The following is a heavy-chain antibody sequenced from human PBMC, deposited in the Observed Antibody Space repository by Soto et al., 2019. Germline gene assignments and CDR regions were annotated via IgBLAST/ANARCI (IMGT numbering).Heavy chain of an antibody. D-gene: IGHD2-2*01. V-gene: IGHV3-33*01. CDR3: ARDLSYCSSTSCYYYGMDV. CDR2: IWYDGSNK. J-gene: IGHJ6*02. Sequence: LRLSCAASGFTFSSYGMHWVRQAPGKGLEWVAVIWYDGSNKYYADSVKGRFTISRDNSKNTLYLQMNSLRAEDTAVYYCARDLSYCSSTSCYYYGMDVWGQGTTVTVSS. CDR1: GFTFSSYG.